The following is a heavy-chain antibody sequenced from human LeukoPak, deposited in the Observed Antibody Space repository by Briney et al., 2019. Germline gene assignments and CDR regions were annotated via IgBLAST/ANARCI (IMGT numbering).Heavy chain of an antibody. D-gene: IGHD2-15*01. Sequence: ASVKVSCKASGYTFTNYGISWVRQAPGRGLEWMAWISAYNGNTDYAQKFQGRVTVTADTSTNIAYMELRSLRSDDTPVYYCARSGCSAGSCYSQTVKFDSWGQGTLVTVSS. CDR2: ISAYNGNT. CDR3: ARSGCSAGSCYSQTVKFDS. J-gene: IGHJ4*02. V-gene: IGHV1-18*01. CDR1: GYTFTNYG.